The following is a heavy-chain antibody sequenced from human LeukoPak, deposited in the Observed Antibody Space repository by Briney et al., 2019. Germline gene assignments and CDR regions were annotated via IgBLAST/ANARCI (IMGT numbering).Heavy chain of an antibody. D-gene: IGHD4-17*01. CDR3: AKDYNPLYGDHPDY. V-gene: IGHV3-43*02. CDR1: GFNFHDYA. J-gene: IGHJ4*02. Sequence: GGSLRLSCAASGFNFHDYAMHWVRQAPGKGLEWVSLISGGGGSAYYADSMKGRFTISRDNSKDSLYLQMNSLRTEDTALYYCAKDYNPLYGDHPDYWGQGTLVTVSS. CDR2: ISGGGGSA.